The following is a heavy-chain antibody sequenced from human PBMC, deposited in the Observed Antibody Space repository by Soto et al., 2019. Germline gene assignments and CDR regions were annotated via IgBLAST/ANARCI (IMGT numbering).Heavy chain of an antibody. J-gene: IGHJ6*02. CDR1: GFTFSSYA. D-gene: IGHD5-18*01. V-gene: IGHV3-30-3*01. CDR2: ISYDGSNK. CDR3: AREWWIQLWLTNYYYGMDV. Sequence: ESGGGVVQPGRSLRLSCAASGFTFSSYAMHWVRQAPGKGLEWVAVISYDGSNKYYADSVKGRFTISRDNSKNTLYLQMNSLRAEDTAVYYCAREWWIQLWLTNYYYGMDVWGQGTTVTVSS.